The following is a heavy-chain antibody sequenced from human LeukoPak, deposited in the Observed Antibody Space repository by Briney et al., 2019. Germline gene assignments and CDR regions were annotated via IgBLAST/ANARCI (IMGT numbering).Heavy chain of an antibody. V-gene: IGHV1-24*01. CDR1: GYTLTELS. J-gene: IGHJ4*02. D-gene: IGHD3-3*01. Sequence: ASVKVSCKVSGYTLTELSMHWVRQAPGKGLEWMGGFDPEDGETIYAQKFQGRVTMTEDTSTDTAYMELSSLRSEDTAVYYCATTEFWSGPYYFDYWGQGILVTVSS. CDR3: ATTEFWSGPYYFDY. CDR2: FDPEDGET.